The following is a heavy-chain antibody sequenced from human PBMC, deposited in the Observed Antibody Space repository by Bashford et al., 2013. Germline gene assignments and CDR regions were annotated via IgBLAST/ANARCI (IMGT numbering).Heavy chain of an antibody. Sequence: PTLVKPTQTLTLTCTFSGFSLSTSGMRVSWIRQPPGKALEWLARIDWDDDKFYSTSLKTRLTMTRDTSTSTAYIDLSSLNSEDTAVYYCARGGSVGASKAIYGMDVWGQGTTVTVSS. CDR1: GFSLSTSGMR. CDR2: IDWDDDK. J-gene: IGHJ6*02. D-gene: IGHD1-26*01. CDR3: ARGGSVGASKAIYGMDV. V-gene: IGHV2-70*03.